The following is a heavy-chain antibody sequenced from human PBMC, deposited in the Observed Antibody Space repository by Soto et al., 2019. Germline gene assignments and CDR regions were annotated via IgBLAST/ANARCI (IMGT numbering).Heavy chain of an antibody. CDR3: ARDATY. CDR1: GFTFSSYW. Sequence: GGSLRLSCAASGFTFSSYWMHWVRQVPGKGLVWVSRISSDGSITNYADSVKGRFTISRDNSKNTLYLQMNSLRAEDTAVYYCARDATYWGQGTLVTVSS. J-gene: IGHJ4*02. CDR2: ISSDGSIT. V-gene: IGHV3-74*01.